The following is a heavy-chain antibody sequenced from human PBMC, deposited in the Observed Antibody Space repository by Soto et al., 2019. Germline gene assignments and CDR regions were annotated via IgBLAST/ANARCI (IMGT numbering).Heavy chain of an antibody. J-gene: IGHJ6*03. CDR1: WGKFIAYY. CDR3: EGEDGKRDYLQGSDV. D-gene: IGHD3-16*01. CDR2: IYHNGNS. Sequence: PSQPHSLRNAAAWGKFIAYYWSWIRHPQGRGLEWIGEIYHNGNSNYNPSLKSRVTISVDTSKNQFSLKLSSVTAADTAVYYCEGEDGKRDYLQGSDVRGKGTTVSV. V-gene: IGHV4-34*08.